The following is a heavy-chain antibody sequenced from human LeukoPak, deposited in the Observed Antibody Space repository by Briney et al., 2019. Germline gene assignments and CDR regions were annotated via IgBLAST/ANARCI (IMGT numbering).Heavy chain of an antibody. CDR2: IFHSGST. CDR3: ARAWGYDSSGPDY. Sequence: SETLSLTCTVSGGSISSGSYYWSWIRQPPGKGLEWIGYIFHSGSTNYNPSLKSRVTMSVDTSKNRFSLKLSSVTAADTAVYYCARAWGYDSSGPDYWGQGTLVTVSS. J-gene: IGHJ4*02. D-gene: IGHD3-22*01. V-gene: IGHV4-61*01. CDR1: GGSISSGSYY.